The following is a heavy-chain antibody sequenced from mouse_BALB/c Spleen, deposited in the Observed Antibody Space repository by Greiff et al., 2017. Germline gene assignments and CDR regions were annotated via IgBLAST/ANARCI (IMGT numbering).Heavy chain of an antibody. CDR2: ISSGGSYT. CDR1: GFTFSSYA. J-gene: IGHJ2*01. Sequence: EVKLVESGGGLVKPGGSLKLSCAASGFTFSSYAMSWVRQSPEKRLEWVAEISSGGSYTYYPDTVTGRFTISRDNAKNTLYLEMSSLRSEDTAMYYCARDYYGSSGGFDYWGQGTTLTVSS. D-gene: IGHD1-1*01. CDR3: ARDYYGSSGGFDY. V-gene: IGHV5-9-4*01.